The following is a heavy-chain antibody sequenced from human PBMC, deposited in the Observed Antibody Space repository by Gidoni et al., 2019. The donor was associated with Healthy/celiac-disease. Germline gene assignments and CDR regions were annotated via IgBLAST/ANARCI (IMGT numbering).Heavy chain of an antibody. CDR1: GGSISSSSYS. D-gene: IGHD2-15*01. J-gene: IGHJ4*02. CDR3: ARRSWNTEAFDY. Sequence: QLQLQASGPGLVKPSETLSLTCTVSGGSISSSSYSWGWIRQPPGKGLEWIGRIYYSGSTYYNPSLKSRVTISVDTSKNQFSLKLSSVTAADTAVYYCARRSWNTEAFDYWGQGTLVTVSS. CDR2: IYYSGST. V-gene: IGHV4-39*01.